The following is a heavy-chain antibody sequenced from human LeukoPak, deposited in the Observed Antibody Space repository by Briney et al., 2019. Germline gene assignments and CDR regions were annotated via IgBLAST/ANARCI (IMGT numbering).Heavy chain of an antibody. Sequence: GGSLRLSCAASGFDFSTYWMSWVRQAPGKGREWVANIKHDGGEKCYVGSVKGRLTISRDNAKNSVYLQMNSLRAEDTAVYYCARDYLGYCSSTSCYVAPDYWGQGTLVTVSS. CDR1: GFDFSTYW. D-gene: IGHD2-2*01. V-gene: IGHV3-7*01. J-gene: IGHJ4*02. CDR3: ARDYLGYCSSTSCYVAPDY. CDR2: IKHDGGEK.